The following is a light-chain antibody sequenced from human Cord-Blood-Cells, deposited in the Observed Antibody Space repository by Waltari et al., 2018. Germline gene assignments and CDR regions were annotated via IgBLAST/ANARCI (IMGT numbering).Light chain of an antibody. CDR2: DVS. V-gene: IGLV2-14*03. CDR1: SSDVGGYNY. J-gene: IGLJ2*01. CDR3: SSYTSSSVV. Sequence: QSALTQPASVSGSPGQSITISCTGTSSDVGGYNYVSWYQHHPGKAPKLRIYDVSNRPSGVSNRFSGSKSGNTASLTISGLQAEDEADYYCSSYTSSSVVFGGGTKLTVL.